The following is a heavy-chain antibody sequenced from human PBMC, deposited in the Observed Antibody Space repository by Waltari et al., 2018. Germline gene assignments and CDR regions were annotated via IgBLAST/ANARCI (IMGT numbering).Heavy chain of an antibody. J-gene: IGHJ4*02. V-gene: IGHV4-38-2*01. D-gene: IGHD1-26*01. CDR2: SYDSETI. Sequence: QVQLQESGPGLVKPSETLSLTCAVSGYSISSNYFWGWVRQPPGKGLEWIGHSYDSETILYNPSLKRRVTISLDTSKNHFSLKLSSLTAADTAVYFCARGLSKVADYWGQGILVTVSS. CDR1: GYSISSNYF. CDR3: ARGLSKVADY.